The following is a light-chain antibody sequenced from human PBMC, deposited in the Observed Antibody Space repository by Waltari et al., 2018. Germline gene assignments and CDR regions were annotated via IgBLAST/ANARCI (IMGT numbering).Light chain of an antibody. CDR2: KAS. V-gene: IGKV1-9*01. CDR3: QQRNSYPLT. Sequence: DIQLTQSPSSLSASVGDRVTITCRASQGISSYLAWYQQKPGKATKLLIYKASSLQSGVPSRFSGSGSGTEFTLTISSLQPEDFAVYYCQQRNSYPLTFGGGTKVEIK. J-gene: IGKJ4*01. CDR1: QGISSY.